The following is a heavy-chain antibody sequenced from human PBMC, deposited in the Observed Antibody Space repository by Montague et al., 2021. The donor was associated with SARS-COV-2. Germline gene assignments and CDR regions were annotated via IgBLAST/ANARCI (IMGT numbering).Heavy chain of an antibody. Sequence: SETLSLTCTVSGDSIRNSDYSWGWVRQPPGKGLEWIGNIYNGGTTFYNPSLKSRVTIFVDTSKNQFSLKLSSVTAADTAAYYCAGGYGSGSYSSWGQGTLVTVSS. CDR1: GDSIRNSDYS. J-gene: IGHJ4*02. CDR2: IYNGGTT. CDR3: AGGYGSGSYSS. V-gene: IGHV4-39*07. D-gene: IGHD3-10*01.